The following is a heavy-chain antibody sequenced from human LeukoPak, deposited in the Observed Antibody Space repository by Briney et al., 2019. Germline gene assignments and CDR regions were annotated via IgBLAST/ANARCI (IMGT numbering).Heavy chain of an antibody. V-gene: IGHV4-61*01. J-gene: IGHJ4*02. CDR3: ASQLGGTTFH. Sequence: KPSETLSLTCTVSGGSISSSSYFWSWIRQPPGKGLEWIGYVYYNGITNYNPSPKSRVSISLDTSKNQFSLRLNSVTAAETAVYYCASQLGGTTFHWGQGTLVTVSS. CDR2: VYYNGIT. D-gene: IGHD1/OR15-1a*01. CDR1: GGSISSSSYF.